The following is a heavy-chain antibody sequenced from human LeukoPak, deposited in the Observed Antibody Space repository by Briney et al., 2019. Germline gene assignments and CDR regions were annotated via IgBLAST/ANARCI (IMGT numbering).Heavy chain of an antibody. Sequence: EGSLRLSCAASGFTFSSYSMNWVRQAPGKGLEWVSSISSSSSYIYYADSVKGRFTISRDNAKNSLYLQMNSLRAEDTAVYYCARVHTVMATYDAFDIWGQGTMVTVSS. CDR3: ARVHTVMATYDAFDI. D-gene: IGHD5-24*01. V-gene: IGHV3-21*01. J-gene: IGHJ3*02. CDR1: GFTFSSYS. CDR2: ISSSSSYI.